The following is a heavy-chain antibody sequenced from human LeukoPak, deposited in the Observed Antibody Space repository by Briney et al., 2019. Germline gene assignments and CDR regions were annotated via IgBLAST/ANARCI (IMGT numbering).Heavy chain of an antibody. CDR1: GGTFSSYA. Sequence: SVKVSCKASGGTFSSYAISWVRQAPGQGLEWMGRIIPILGIANYAQKFQGRVTITADKSTSTAYMELSSLRSEDTAVHYCARVALNYYDSSGRIDYWGQGTLVTVSS. CDR2: IIPILGIA. CDR3: ARVALNYYDSSGRIDY. D-gene: IGHD3-22*01. J-gene: IGHJ4*02. V-gene: IGHV1-69*04.